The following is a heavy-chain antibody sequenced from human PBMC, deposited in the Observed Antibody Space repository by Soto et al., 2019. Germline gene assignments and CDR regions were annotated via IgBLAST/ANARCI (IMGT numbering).Heavy chain of an antibody. Sequence: QVQLVESVGGVVQPGRSLRLSCAASEFTFSNYAMHWVRQAPGKGLERVAVISYDGHNKYYADAVKGRFTISRDNSKNTLCLPMNRLRAEDSAVYYCARAVRGSSWYTSDPWGQGTLVTFSS. J-gene: IGHJ5*02. V-gene: IGHV3-30-3*01. D-gene: IGHD6-13*01. CDR1: EFTFSNYA. CDR3: ARAVRGSSWYTSDP. CDR2: ISYDGHNK.